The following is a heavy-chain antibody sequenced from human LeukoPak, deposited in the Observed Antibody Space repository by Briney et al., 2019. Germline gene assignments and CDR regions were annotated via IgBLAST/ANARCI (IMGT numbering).Heavy chain of an antibody. CDR3: ATQRGSYLWGTDFDY. V-gene: IGHV1-2*02. CDR1: GYTFTNYN. CDR2: INPNSGDT. D-gene: IGHD3-16*01. J-gene: IGHJ4*02. Sequence: ASVKVSCKASGYTFTNYNMHWVRQAPGQGLEWMGWINPNSGDTKYSQKFQGRVTMTRDTSISTAYMELSRLRSDDTAVYYCATQRGSYLWGTDFDYWGQGTLVTVSS.